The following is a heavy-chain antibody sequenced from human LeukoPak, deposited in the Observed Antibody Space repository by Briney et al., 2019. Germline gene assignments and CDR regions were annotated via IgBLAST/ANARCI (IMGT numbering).Heavy chain of an antibody. CDR3: ATSGAAGRFLAFYYMDV. J-gene: IGHJ6*03. CDR1: GYTFTSYG. V-gene: IGHV1-18*01. Sequence: ASVKVSCKASGYTFTSYGISWVRQAPGQGLEWMGWISAYNGNTNYAQKLQGRVTMTTDTSTSTAYMELSSLRSEDTAVYYCATSGAAGRFLAFYYMDVWGKGTTVTVSS. D-gene: IGHD6-13*01. CDR2: ISAYNGNT.